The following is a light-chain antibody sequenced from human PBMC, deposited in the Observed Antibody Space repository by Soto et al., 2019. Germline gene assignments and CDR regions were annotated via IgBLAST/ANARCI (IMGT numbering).Light chain of an antibody. J-gene: IGLJ2*01. CDR2: DTS. CDR1: TGTVTSGHY. V-gene: IGLV7-46*01. Sequence: QAVVTQEPSLTVSPGGTVTLTCGSNTGTVTSGHYPYWFQQKPGQARRTLIYDTSNKHSWTPARFSGSLLGGTAALTLSGAQPEDEAEYYCLLSYSGARIFGGGTKLTVL. CDR3: LLSYSGARI.